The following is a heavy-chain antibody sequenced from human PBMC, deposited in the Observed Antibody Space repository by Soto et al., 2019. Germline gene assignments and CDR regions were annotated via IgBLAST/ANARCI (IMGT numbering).Heavy chain of an antibody. CDR2: ISGSGGST. CDR1: GFTFSSYA. Sequence: LRLSCAASGFTFSSYAMSWVRQAPGKGLEWVSAISGSGGSTYYADSVKGRFAISRDNSKNTLYLQMNSLRAEDTAVYYCAKGTDVLRYFDLLSEFDYWGQGTLVTVSS. V-gene: IGHV3-23*01. D-gene: IGHD3-9*01. J-gene: IGHJ4*02. CDR3: AKGTDVLRYFDLLSEFDY.